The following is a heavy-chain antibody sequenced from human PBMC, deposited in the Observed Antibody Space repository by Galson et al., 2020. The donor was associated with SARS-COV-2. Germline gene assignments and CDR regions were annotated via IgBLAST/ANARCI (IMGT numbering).Heavy chain of an antibody. V-gene: IGHV3-66*01. CDR3: ARDYGDQYFDY. CDR2: IYSGGST. Sequence: GESPKISCAASGFTVSSNYMSWVRQAPGKGLEWVSVIYSGGSTYYADSVKGRFTISRDNSKNTLYLQMNSLRAEDTAVYYCARDYGDQYFDYWGQGTLVTVSS. CDR1: GFTVSSNY. D-gene: IGHD4-17*01. J-gene: IGHJ4*02.